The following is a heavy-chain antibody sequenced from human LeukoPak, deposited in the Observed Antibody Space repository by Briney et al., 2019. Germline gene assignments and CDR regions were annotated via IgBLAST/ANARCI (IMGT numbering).Heavy chain of an antibody. CDR1: GFCFNYYG. CDR2: ISYDERGK. Sequence: GRSLRLSCAASGFCFNYYGMVWFRQSPGKGLEWVATISYDERGKHYADSVQGRFTISRDNSKSVLYLQLDYLRPEDTAVYYCSTDGTPKFEHWGQGTLVTVSS. J-gene: IGHJ1*01. D-gene: IGHD3-16*01. CDR3: STDGTPKFEH. V-gene: IGHV3-30*03.